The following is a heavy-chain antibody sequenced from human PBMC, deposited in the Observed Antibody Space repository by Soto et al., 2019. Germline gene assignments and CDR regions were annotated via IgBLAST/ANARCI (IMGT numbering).Heavy chain of an antibody. CDR1: GGTFSSYA. J-gene: IGHJ6*02. V-gene: IGHV1-69*13. CDR3: ARQIVVVPAANGGYYYGMDV. Sequence: SVKVSCKASGGTFSSYAISWVRQAPGQGLEWMGGIIPIFGTANYAQKFQGRVTITADESTSTAYMELSSLRSEDTAVYYCARQIVVVPAANGGYYYGMDVWGQGTTVTVSS. D-gene: IGHD2-2*01. CDR2: IIPIFGTA.